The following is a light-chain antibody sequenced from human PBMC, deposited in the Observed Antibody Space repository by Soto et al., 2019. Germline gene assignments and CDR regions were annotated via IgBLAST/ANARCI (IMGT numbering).Light chain of an antibody. CDR1: QNIRNW. CDR3: LQDYTYPWT. Sequence: DIQMTQSPSTLSASVGDSVTITCRASQNIRNWLAWYQQKPGKAPKLLISKASNLESGVPSRFSGSGSGTDFTLTISSLQPEDFATYYCLQDYTYPWTFGQGTKVDI. J-gene: IGKJ1*01. V-gene: IGKV1-5*03. CDR2: KAS.